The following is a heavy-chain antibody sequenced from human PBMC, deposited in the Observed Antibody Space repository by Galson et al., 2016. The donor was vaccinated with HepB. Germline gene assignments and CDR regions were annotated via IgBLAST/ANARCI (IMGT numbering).Heavy chain of an antibody. V-gene: IGHV1-69*04. CDR1: GGTFSSYT. CDR2: VIPILDIT. Sequence: SVKVSCKASGGTFSSYTITWVRQAPGQGLEWMGRVIPILDITNYALSFQGRLTITADKSTSTAYMELSSLRSEDTAVYYCAREGYYDNSSYYYSGDDAFDIWGQGSMVTVSS. CDR3: AREGYYDNSSYYYSGDDAFDI. J-gene: IGHJ3*02. D-gene: IGHD3-22*01.